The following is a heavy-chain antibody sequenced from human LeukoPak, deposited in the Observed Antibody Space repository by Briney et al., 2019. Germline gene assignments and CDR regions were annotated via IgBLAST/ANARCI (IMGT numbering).Heavy chain of an antibody. V-gene: IGHV4-59*11. D-gene: IGHD3-10*01. CDR3: ARAGPWQIDP. J-gene: IGHJ5*02. CDR2: IYYTGTT. CDR1: GVSISSHY. Sequence: KASETLSLTCTVSGVSISSHYWNWIRQPPGKGLEWIGHIYYTGTTNYNPSLKSRVTISVDRSKNHFSLKLKSVTNADTAVYYCARAGPWQIDPWGQGILVTVSS.